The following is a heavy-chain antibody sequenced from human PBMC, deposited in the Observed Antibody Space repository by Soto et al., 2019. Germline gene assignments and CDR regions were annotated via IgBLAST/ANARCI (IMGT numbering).Heavy chain of an antibody. V-gene: IGHV4-4*02. D-gene: IGHD3-22*01. CDR1: VGSISSSNW. CDR2: IYHSGST. Sequence: SETLSLTCSVSVGSISSSNWWSWVRQPPGKGLEWIGEIYHSGSTNYNPSLKSRVTISVDKSKNQFSLKLSSVTAADTAVYYCESPHFTNYYHSSGYILGNWGQGNLVT. J-gene: IGHJ1*01. CDR3: ESPHFTNYYHSSGYILGN.